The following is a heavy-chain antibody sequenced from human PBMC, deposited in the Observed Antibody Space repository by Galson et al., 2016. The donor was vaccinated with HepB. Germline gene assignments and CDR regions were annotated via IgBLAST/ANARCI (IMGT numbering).Heavy chain of an antibody. V-gene: IGHV3-74*03. Sequence: SLRLSCAASGFIFSDYAMHWVRQAPGKGLVWVSRISHDGSVTTYADSVKGRFTISRDNAENTLYLQMNSLRAEETAVYYCARDRNLIFYDYWGQGALVTGSS. CDR2: ISHDGSVT. CDR3: ARDRNLIFYDY. D-gene: IGHD3/OR15-3a*01. CDR1: GFIFSDYA. J-gene: IGHJ4*02.